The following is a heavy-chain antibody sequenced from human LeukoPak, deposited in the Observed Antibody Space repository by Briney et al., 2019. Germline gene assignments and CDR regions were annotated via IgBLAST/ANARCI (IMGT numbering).Heavy chain of an antibody. Sequence: SETLSLTCAVYGGSFSGYYWSWIRQPPGKGLEWIGEINHSGSTNYNPSLKSRVTISVDTSKNQFSLKLSSVTAADTAVYYCARGAGYSGGWRVFDYWGQGTLVTVSS. CDR3: ARGAGYSGGWRVFDY. D-gene: IGHD6-19*01. J-gene: IGHJ4*02. CDR1: GGSFSGYY. CDR2: INHSGST. V-gene: IGHV4-34*01.